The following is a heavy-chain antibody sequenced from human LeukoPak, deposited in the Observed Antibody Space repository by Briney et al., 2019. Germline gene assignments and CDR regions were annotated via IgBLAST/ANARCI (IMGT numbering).Heavy chain of an antibody. CDR2: IIPIFGTA. Sequence: SVTVSCKASGGTFSSYAISWVRRAPGQGLEWMGGIIPIFGTANYAQKFQGRVTITADESTSTAYMELSSLRSEDTAVYYCARSLTEMATIKFDYWGQGTLVTVSS. D-gene: IGHD5-24*01. J-gene: IGHJ4*02. CDR3: ARSLTEMATIKFDY. CDR1: GGTFSSYA. V-gene: IGHV1-69*13.